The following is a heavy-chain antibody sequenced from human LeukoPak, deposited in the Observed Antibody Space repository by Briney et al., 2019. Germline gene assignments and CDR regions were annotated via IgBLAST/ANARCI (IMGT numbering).Heavy chain of an antibody. Sequence: ASVKVSCKASGGTFSSYAISWVRQAPGQGLEWMGGTIPIFGTANYAQKFQGRVTITADESTSTAYMELSSLRSEDTAVYYCARDQYQLLTGAFDYWGQGTLVTVSS. CDR1: GGTFSSYA. CDR3: ARDQYQLLTGAFDY. D-gene: IGHD2-2*01. V-gene: IGHV1-69*13. J-gene: IGHJ4*02. CDR2: TIPIFGTA.